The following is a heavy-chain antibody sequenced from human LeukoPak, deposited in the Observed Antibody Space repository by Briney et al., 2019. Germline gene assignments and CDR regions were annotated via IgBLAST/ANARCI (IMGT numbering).Heavy chain of an antibody. V-gene: IGHV3-23*01. CDR3: AKEPREYCSSTSCPNWFDS. CDR2: ISASGGTT. Sequence: GGSLRLSCAASGLTFNNYAMSWVRQAPGKGLEWVSAISASGGTTYYADSVKGRFTISRDNSENTLFLQMNSLRAEDTAVYYCAKEPREYCSSTSCPNWFDSWGQGTLVTVSS. CDR1: GLTFNNYA. J-gene: IGHJ5*01. D-gene: IGHD2-2*01.